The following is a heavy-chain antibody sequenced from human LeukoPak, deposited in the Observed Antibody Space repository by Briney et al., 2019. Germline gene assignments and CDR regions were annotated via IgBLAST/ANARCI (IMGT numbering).Heavy chain of an antibody. J-gene: IGHJ4*02. CDR1: GFTLGGHD. D-gene: IGHD5-18*01. CDR2: VSAGHHA. CDR3: VREARGYHYTYFDY. Sequence: GGSLRLSCTASGFTLGGHDMHWLRQTTGDGLEWVAAVSAGHHAFYAGSVKGRFTVSREDAKSSLYLQMNSLRAGDTAVYYCVREARGYHYTYFDYWGQGSLVTVSS. V-gene: IGHV3-13*01.